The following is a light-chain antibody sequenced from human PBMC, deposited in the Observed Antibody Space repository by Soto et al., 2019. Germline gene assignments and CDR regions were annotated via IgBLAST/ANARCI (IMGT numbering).Light chain of an antibody. CDR2: DDS. Sequence: SYELTQPPSASVAPGQTARIPCGGNNIGSKSVHWYQQKPGQAPVLVVYDDSDRPSGIPERFSGSDSGNTATLTISRVEAGEEADYYCQVWDSSSDHPWVFGGGTKLSVL. J-gene: IGLJ3*02. CDR1: NIGSKS. V-gene: IGLV3-21*02. CDR3: QVWDSSSDHPWV.